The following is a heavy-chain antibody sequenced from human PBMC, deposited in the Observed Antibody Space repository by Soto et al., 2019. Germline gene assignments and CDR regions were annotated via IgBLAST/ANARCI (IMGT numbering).Heavy chain of an antibody. CDR3: ARDGGALYYYDSSGYYPGAFDI. CDR2: IYYSGST. D-gene: IGHD3-22*01. Sequence: LSLTCTVSGGSISSGGYYWSWIRQHPGKGLEWIGYIYYSGSTYYNPSLKSRVTISVDTSKNQFSLKLSSVTAADTAVYYCARDGGALYYYDSSGYYPGAFDIWGQGTMVTVSS. CDR1: GGSISSGGYY. J-gene: IGHJ3*02. V-gene: IGHV4-31*03.